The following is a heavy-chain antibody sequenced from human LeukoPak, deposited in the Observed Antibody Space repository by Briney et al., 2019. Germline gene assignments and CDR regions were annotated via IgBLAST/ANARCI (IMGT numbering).Heavy chain of an antibody. D-gene: IGHD6-13*01. Sequence: SATLSLTCAVYGGSFSGYYWSWIPQPPGKGLEWIGEIVHSGNTKYNPSLKSRVTISVDTSKNQFSLNLASVTAADTAVYYCARFGSSTWYKGAFDIWGQGTMVTVAS. CDR1: GGSFSGYY. CDR2: IVHSGNT. CDR3: ARFGSSTWYKGAFDI. V-gene: IGHV4-34*12. J-gene: IGHJ3*02.